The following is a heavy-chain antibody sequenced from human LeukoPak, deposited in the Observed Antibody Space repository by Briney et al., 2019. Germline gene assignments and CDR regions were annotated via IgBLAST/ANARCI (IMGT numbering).Heavy chain of an antibody. V-gene: IGHV4-39*01. CDR3: AREGSGWAYHAFDI. Sequence: SETLSLTCTVSGGSISSSSYYWGWIRQPPGKGLEWIGTIYYNGNTYYNPSLKSRVTISVDMSKNQFSLKLSSVSAADTAVYYCAREGSGWAYHAFDIWGQGTMVTVSS. J-gene: IGHJ3*02. CDR1: GGSISSSSYY. D-gene: IGHD6-19*01. CDR2: IYYNGNT.